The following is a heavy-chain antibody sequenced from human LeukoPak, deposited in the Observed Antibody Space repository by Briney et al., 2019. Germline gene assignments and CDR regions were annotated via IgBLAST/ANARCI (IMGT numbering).Heavy chain of an antibody. Sequence: GGSLRLSCAASGFTLSTYTMNWVRQAPGKGLEWVSSITSSSSHMYYADSVKGRFTISRDNAENSLHLQMNSLRAEGTAIYYCARHNYWGQGTLVTVSS. CDR3: ARHNY. CDR1: GFTLSTYT. J-gene: IGHJ4*02. V-gene: IGHV3-21*01. CDR2: ITSSSSHM.